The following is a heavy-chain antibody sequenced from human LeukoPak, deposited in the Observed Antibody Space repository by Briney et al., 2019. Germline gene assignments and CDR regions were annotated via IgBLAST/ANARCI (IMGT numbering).Heavy chain of an antibody. CDR3: AGIYGSGNLNWFDP. CDR1: GGTFSSYA. D-gene: IGHD3-10*01. CDR2: INPSGGST. J-gene: IGHJ5*02. V-gene: IGHV1-46*01. Sequence: ASVKVSCKASGGTFSSYAISWVRQAPGQGLEWMGIINPSGGSTSYAQKFQGRVTMTRDTSTSTVYMELSSLRSEDTAVYYCAGIYGSGNLNWFDPWGQGTLVTVSS.